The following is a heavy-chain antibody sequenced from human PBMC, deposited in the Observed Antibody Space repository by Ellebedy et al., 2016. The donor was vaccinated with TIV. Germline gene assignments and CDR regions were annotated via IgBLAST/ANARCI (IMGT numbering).Heavy chain of an antibody. CDR1: GDSFSNYY. V-gene: IGHV4-59*08. Sequence: MPSETLSLTCTVSGDSFSNYYWSWIRQPPGKGLEWIGYIYYTGSTKCNPSLKSRVTISLDASKNQFSLKLISVTAADTAVYSCARHNPFYYNWFDPWGQGTLVTVSS. CDR2: IYYTGST. CDR3: ARHNPFYYNWFDP. J-gene: IGHJ5*02. D-gene: IGHD1-26*01.